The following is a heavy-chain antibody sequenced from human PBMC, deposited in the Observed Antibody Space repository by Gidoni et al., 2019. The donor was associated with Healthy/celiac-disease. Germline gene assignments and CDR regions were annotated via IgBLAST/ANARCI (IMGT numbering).Heavy chain of an antibody. V-gene: IGHV3-23*01. CDR3: AKGGTLYGDYDY. D-gene: IGHD4-17*01. CDR1: GFTFSSYA. CDR2: ISGSGGST. Sequence: EVQLLESGGGLVQPGGSLRLSCAASGFTFSSYAMSWVRQAPGKGLEWVSAISGSGGSTYYADAVKGRFTISRDNSKNTLYLQMNSLRAEDTAVYYCAKGGTLYGDYDYWGQGTLVTVSS. J-gene: IGHJ4*02.